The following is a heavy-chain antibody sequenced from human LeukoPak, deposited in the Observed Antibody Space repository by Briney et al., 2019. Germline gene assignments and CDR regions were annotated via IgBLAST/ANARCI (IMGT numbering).Heavy chain of an antibody. D-gene: IGHD5-12*01. CDR3: ARETPERYRGSYFDS. J-gene: IGHJ4*02. CDR2: INHSGST. CDR1: GGSFSGYY. V-gene: IGHV4-34*01. Sequence: PSETLSLTCAVSGGSFSGYYWSWIRQPPGKGLEWIGEINHSGSTNYNPSLKSRVTISVDTSKNQFSLKLSSVTAADTAVYFCARETPERYRGSYFDSWGQGTLVTVSS.